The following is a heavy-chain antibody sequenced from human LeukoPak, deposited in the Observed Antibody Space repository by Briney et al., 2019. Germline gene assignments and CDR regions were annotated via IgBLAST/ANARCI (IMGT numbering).Heavy chain of an antibody. J-gene: IGHJ2*01. Sequence: SETLSLTCTSSGSVSSSSYYWGWIRQPPGKGLEWIGTIYYSGSTYYNPSLKSRVTMSVDTSKNQFSLKLTSVTDADTAVYYCARGYYCSSTSCSRDWYFDLWGRGTLVTVSS. CDR1: SGSVSSSSYY. V-gene: IGHV4-39*01. CDR2: IYYSGST. D-gene: IGHD2-2*01. CDR3: ARGYYCSSTSCSRDWYFDL.